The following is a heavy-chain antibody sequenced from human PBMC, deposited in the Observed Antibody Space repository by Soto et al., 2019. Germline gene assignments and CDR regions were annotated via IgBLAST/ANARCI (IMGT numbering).Heavy chain of an antibody. Sequence: PSETLSLACAAYGGSFRGYYWSWIRQPPGKGLEWIGEINHSGSTNYNPSLKSRVTISVDTSKNQFSLKLSSVTAADTAVYYCARGLPPPYCYYRSVTPRWFGPWGQGTLATVS. J-gene: IGHJ5*02. CDR2: INHSGST. V-gene: IGHV4-34*01. CDR3: ARGLPPPYCYYRSVTPRWFGP. CDR1: GGSFRGYY. D-gene: IGHD1-26*01.